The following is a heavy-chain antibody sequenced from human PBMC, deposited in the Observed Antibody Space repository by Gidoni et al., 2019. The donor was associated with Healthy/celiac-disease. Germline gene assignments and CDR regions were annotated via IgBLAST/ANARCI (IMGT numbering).Heavy chain of an antibody. Sequence: QVQLQESGPGLVKPSATLSLTCTVSGGSISSYYWSWIRQPPGKGLEWIGYIYYSGSTNYNPSLKSRVNISVDTSKNQFSLKLSSVTAADTAVYYWARGVRGSGYYYYYGMDVWGQGTTVTVSS. CDR2: IYYSGST. J-gene: IGHJ6*02. CDR3: ARGVRGSGYYYYYGMDV. CDR1: GGSISSYY. V-gene: IGHV4-59*01. D-gene: IGHD2-15*01.